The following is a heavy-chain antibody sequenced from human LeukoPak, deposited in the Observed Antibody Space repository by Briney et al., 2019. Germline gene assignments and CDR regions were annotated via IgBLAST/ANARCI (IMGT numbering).Heavy chain of an antibody. V-gene: IGHV4-59*01. CDR2: ICHSGST. CDR1: GASISSYC. J-gene: IGHJ5*02. Sequence: PSETLSLTCTVSGASISSYCWSWIRQSPGKGLEWIGHICHSGSTNNNPSLKSRVTISVDTSKNQFSLNLSSVTTADTAVYHCARRRNSWFDHWGQGILVTVSS. CDR3: ARRRNSWFDH.